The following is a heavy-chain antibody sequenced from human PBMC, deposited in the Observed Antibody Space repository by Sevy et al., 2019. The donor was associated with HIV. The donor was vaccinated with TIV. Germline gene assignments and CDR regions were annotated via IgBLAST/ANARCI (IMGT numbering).Heavy chain of an antibody. D-gene: IGHD3-3*01. V-gene: IGHV3-74*01. CDR2: IKRDGST. Sequence: GGSLRLSCAASGLTLSDFWIHWVRQAPGKGLVAVSCIKRDGSTIYADSVKGRFAISRDSAKNTVYLEMNNVRAEDTAVYYCAREMVDFRSGPVDFYYGMDVWGQGTTVTVSS. CDR3: AREMVDFRSGPVDFYYGMDV. CDR1: GLTLSDFW. J-gene: IGHJ6*02.